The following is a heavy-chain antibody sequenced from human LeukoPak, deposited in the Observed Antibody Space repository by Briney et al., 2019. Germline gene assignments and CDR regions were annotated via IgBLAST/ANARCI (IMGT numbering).Heavy chain of an antibody. Sequence: SDTLSLTCAVYGGSSSGYYWSWIRQPPGKGLEWIGEINHSGSTNYNPSLKSRVTISVDTSKNQFSLKLSSVTAADTAVYYCARDRYLRYFDYWGQGTLVTVSS. J-gene: IGHJ4*02. V-gene: IGHV4-34*01. D-gene: IGHD3-9*01. CDR1: GGSSSGYY. CDR3: ARDRYLRYFDY. CDR2: INHSGST.